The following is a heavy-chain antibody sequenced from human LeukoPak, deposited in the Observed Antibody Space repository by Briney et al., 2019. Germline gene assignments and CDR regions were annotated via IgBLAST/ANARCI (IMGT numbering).Heavy chain of an antibody. CDR3: AKDYYDSSGLPIGYFDY. Sequence: GGTLRLSCAASGFTFSSYGMSWVRQAPGKGLEWVAVISFDGRNKYCSDSVKGRFTISRDNSKNTLYLQMNSLRAEDTAVYHCAKDYYDSSGLPIGYFDYWGQGTLVTVSS. D-gene: IGHD3-22*01. V-gene: IGHV3-30*18. CDR1: GFTFSSYG. J-gene: IGHJ4*02. CDR2: ISFDGRNK.